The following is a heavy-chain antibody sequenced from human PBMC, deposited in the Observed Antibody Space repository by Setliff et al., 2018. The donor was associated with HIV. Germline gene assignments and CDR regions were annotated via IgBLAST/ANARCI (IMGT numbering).Heavy chain of an antibody. Sequence: PGGSLRLSCTASGLTFNNAWMSWVRQAPGKGLEWVGLIKSNSDGATTDYAAPVKGRFTISRHDSRETVYLQMNSLKSEDTAVYYCADYGPLGVIWGQGTSVTVSS. CDR1: GLTFNNAW. J-gene: IGHJ4*02. CDR2: IKSNSDGATT. CDR3: ADYGPLGVI. V-gene: IGHV3-15*01. D-gene: IGHD4-17*01.